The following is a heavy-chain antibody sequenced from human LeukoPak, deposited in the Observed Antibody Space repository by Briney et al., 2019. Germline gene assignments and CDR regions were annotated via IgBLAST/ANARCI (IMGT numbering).Heavy chain of an antibody. CDR1: GFTFSSYG. Sequence: GGSLRLSCAASGFTFSSYGMHWVRQAPGKGLEWVAVISYDGSNKYYADSVKGRFTISRDNSKNTLYLQMNSLRAEDTAVYYCAKDWSCSSASCRFDYWGQGTLVTVSS. CDR3: AKDWSCSSASCRFDY. V-gene: IGHV3-30*18. CDR2: ISYDGSNK. J-gene: IGHJ4*02. D-gene: IGHD2-2*01.